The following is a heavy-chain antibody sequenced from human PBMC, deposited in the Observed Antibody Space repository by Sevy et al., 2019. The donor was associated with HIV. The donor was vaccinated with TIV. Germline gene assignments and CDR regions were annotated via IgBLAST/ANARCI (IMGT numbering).Heavy chain of an antibody. D-gene: IGHD3-16*01. CDR3: AKESAYSYYYYYGMDV. CDR1: GFTFSSYG. J-gene: IGHJ6*02. V-gene: IGHV3-30*18. Sequence: GGSLRLSCAASGFTFSSYGMYWVRQAPGRGLEWVAVISYDGSNKYYADSVKGRFTISRDNSKNTLYLQMNSLRAEDTAVYYCAKESAYSYYYYYGMDVWGQGTTVTVSS. CDR2: ISYDGSNK.